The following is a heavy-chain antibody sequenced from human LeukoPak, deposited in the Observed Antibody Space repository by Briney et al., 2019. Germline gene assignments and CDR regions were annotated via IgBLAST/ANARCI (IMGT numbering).Heavy chain of an antibody. V-gene: IGHV1-2*04. CDR1: GYTFTGYY. CDR2: INPNSGGT. J-gene: IGHJ6*02. Sequence: ASVKVSCKASGYTFTGYYMHWVRQAPGQGLEWMGWINPNSGGTNYAQKFQGWVTMTRDTSISTAHMELSRLRSDDTAVYYCARDPGGPKSNPGLDYYYYYGMDVWGQGTTVTVSS. D-gene: IGHD3-16*01. CDR3: ARDPGGPKSNPGLDYYYYYGMDV.